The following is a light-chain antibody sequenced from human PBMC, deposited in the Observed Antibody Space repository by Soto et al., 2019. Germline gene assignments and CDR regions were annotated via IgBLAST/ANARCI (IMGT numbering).Light chain of an antibody. J-gene: IGKJ5*01. CDR1: QSVSRY. Sequence: EIVLTQSPATLSLSPGERATVSCRASQSVSRYLAWYQQEPGQAPRLLISDTSNRATGIPARFSGSGSGTDFTLTISRLEPEDFAVYYCQQYGSSPPITSGQRARLVI. V-gene: IGKV3-20*01. CDR3: QQYGSSPPIT. CDR2: DTS.